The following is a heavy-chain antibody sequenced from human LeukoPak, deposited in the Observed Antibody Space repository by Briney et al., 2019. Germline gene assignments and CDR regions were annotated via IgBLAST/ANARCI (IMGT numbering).Heavy chain of an antibody. CDR2: MSGSGSST. V-gene: IGHV3-23*01. CDR3: AKDAQGLVRGGIYFDF. J-gene: IGHJ4*02. Sequence: GGSLRLSCAASGFTFKTYAMNWVRQVPGKGPEWVSSMSGSGSSTDYADSVKGRFTISRDNSKNTLYLQMNSLRAEDTALYYCAKDAQGLVRGGIYFDFWGQGSQVTVSS. CDR1: GFTFKTYA. D-gene: IGHD6-19*01.